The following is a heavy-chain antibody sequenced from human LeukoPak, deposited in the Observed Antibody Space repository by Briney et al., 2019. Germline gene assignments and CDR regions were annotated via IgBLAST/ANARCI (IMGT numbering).Heavy chain of an antibody. CDR2: ISTTGSIA. CDR3: AGTDASGYPYYFAY. D-gene: IGHD3-22*01. CDR1: GFTFNNYE. V-gene: IGHV3-48*03. Sequence: PGGSLRLSCAASGFTFNNYEFSWVRQAPGKGLEWVSYISTTGSIAYYADSVKGRFTISRHNAKNSLFLQMDSLRAEDTAVYYCAGTDASGYPYYFAYWSQGTLVTVSS. J-gene: IGHJ4*02.